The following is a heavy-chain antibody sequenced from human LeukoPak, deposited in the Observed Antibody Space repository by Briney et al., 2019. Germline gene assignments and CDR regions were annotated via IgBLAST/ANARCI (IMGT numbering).Heavy chain of an antibody. CDR1: RITFSSYW. Sequence: GGSLRVSCAASRITFSSYWMHWVRQAPGKGLVWVSRINSDGSRTSYADSVKGRFTISRDNAKNTLYLQMNSLRAEDTAVYYCASETAGGYWGQGTLVTVSS. V-gene: IGHV3-74*01. CDR2: INSDGSRT. D-gene: IGHD3-10*01. CDR3: ASETAGGY. J-gene: IGHJ4*02.